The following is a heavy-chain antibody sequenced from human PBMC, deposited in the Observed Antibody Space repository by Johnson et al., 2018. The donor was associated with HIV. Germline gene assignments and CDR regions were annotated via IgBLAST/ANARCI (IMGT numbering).Heavy chain of an antibody. Sequence: VQLVESGGGLVQPGGSLRLSCAASGFTVSSNYMSWVRQAPGKGLEWVSVIYSGGSTYYADSVKGRFTISRDDSKNTLYLQMNSLRAEDTAVYYCAKASSNSNFDAFDIWGQGTMVTVSS. CDR3: AKASSNSNFDAFDI. J-gene: IGHJ3*02. D-gene: IGHD3-3*02. CDR1: GFTVSSNY. CDR2: IYSGGST. V-gene: IGHV3-66*01.